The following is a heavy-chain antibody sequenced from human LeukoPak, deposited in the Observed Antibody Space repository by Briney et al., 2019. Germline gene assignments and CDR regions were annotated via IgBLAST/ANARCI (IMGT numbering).Heavy chain of an antibody. Sequence: GGSLRLSCSASGFNFSSYWMHWVRQAPGKGLVWVSRINTDGSSTSYADSVKGRFTISRDNAKNTLYLQMNSLRAEDTAVYYCAKAPFNMIYAFDIWGQGTMVTVSS. D-gene: IGHD3-22*01. CDR3: AKAPFNMIYAFDI. CDR1: GFNFSSYW. V-gene: IGHV3-74*01. CDR2: INTDGSST. J-gene: IGHJ3*02.